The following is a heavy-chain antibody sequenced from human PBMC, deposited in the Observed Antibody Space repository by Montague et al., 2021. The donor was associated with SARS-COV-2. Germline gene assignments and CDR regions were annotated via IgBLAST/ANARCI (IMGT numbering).Heavy chain of an antibody. V-gene: IGHV4-61*02. CDR2: IYTSGST. D-gene: IGHD3-9*01. CDR1: GGSISSGSYY. Sequence: TLSLTCTVSGGSISSGSYYWNWIRQPAGKGLEWIGRIYTSGSTNYXPSLKSRVTISVDTSKNQFSLKLSSATAADTAVYYCARESLHLTGYYNDYFDYWGQGTLVTVSS. CDR3: ARESLHLTGYYNDYFDY. J-gene: IGHJ4*02.